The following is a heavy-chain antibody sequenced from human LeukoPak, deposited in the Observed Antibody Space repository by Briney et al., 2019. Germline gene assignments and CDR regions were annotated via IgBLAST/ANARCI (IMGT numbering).Heavy chain of an antibody. CDR3: ARSGIAVAGTFYFDY. CDR1: GGSISSYY. CDR2: IYYSGST. J-gene: IGHJ4*02. V-gene: IGHV4-59*01. D-gene: IGHD6-19*01. Sequence: PSETLSLTCTVSGGSISSYYWSWIRQPPGKGLEWIGYIYYSGSTNYNPSLNSRVPISVDTSKNQFSLKLSSVTAADTAVYYCARSGIAVAGTFYFDYWGQGTLVTVSS.